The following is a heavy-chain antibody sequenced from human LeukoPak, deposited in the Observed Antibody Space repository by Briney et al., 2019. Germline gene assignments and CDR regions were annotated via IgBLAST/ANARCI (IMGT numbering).Heavy chain of an antibody. D-gene: IGHD6-19*01. J-gene: IGHJ1*01. CDR1: GGTFSSYA. CDR3: ASLSWGAVAGTVSYFQH. V-gene: IGHV1-69*06. CDR2: IIPIFGTA. Sequence: SVKVSCKASGGTFSSYAISWVRQAPGQGLEWMGGIIPIFGTANYAQKFQGRVTITADKSTSTAYMELSSLRSEDTAVCYCASLSWGAVAGTVSYFQHWGQGTLVTVSS.